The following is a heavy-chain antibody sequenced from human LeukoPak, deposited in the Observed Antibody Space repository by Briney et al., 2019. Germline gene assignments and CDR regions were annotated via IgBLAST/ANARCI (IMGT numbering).Heavy chain of an antibody. CDR3: ASWPRIWFGELPFDY. Sequence: SETLSLTCTVSGGSISSSSYYWGWIRQPPGKGLEWIGSIYYSGSTNYNPSLKSRVTMSVDTSKNQFSLKLSSVTAADTAVYYCASWPRIWFGELPFDYWGQGTLVTVSS. D-gene: IGHD3-10*01. V-gene: IGHV4-39*07. CDR2: IYYSGST. J-gene: IGHJ4*02. CDR1: GGSISSSSYY.